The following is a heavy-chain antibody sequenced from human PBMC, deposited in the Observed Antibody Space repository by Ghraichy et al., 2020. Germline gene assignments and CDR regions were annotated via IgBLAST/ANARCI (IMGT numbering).Heavy chain of an antibody. CDR1: GFTFSSYA. V-gene: IGHV3-23*01. CDR3: AKTTTHDYGGNSPLDY. D-gene: IGHD4-23*01. J-gene: IGHJ4*02. CDR2: ISGSGGST. Sequence: GGSLRLSCAASGFTFSSYAMSWVRQAPGKGLEWVSAISGSGGSTYYADSVKGRFTISRDNSKNTLYLQMNSLRAEDTAVYYCAKTTTHDYGGNSPLDYWGQGTLVTVSS.